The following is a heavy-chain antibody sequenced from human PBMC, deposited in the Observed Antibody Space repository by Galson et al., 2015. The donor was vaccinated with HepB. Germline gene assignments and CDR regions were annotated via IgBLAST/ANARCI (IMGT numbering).Heavy chain of an antibody. CDR3: AKDRRVGSCSRRSCYSFLDN. J-gene: IGHJ4*02. Sequence: SLRLSCAASGFTFSDCVMHWVRQAPGKGLEYVSAISSNGDSTYYANSVKGRFTISRDNSKNTLYLQMGSLRADDMAVYYCAKDRRVGSCSRRSCYSFLDNWGQGTLVTVSS. V-gene: IGHV3-64*01. D-gene: IGHD2-15*01. CDR2: ISSNGDST. CDR1: GFTFSDCV.